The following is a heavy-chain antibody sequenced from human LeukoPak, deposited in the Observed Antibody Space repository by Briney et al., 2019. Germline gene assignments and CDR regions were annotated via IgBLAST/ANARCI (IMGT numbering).Heavy chain of an antibody. V-gene: IGHV4-59*01. J-gene: IGHJ4*02. CDR1: GGSISSYY. CDR2: IYYSGST. D-gene: IGHD4-17*01. CDR3: ARDRDYGDNYFDY. Sequence: SETLSLTCTVSGGSISSYYWSWIRQPPGKGLEWIGYIYYSGSTNYNPSLKSRVTISVDTSKNQFSLKLSSVTAADTAVYYCARDRDYGDNYFDYWGQGTLVTVSS.